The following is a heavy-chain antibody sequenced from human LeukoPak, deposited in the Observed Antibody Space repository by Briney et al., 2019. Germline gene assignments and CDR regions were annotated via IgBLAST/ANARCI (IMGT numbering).Heavy chain of an antibody. CDR3: ARGGQGDGYSADEAFNF. Sequence: SQTLSLTCAISGDIVSGNSTAYNWIRQSPFRGLEWLGRTYYRSKWYNDYAVSVKGRITINPDTSKNQLSLQLNSVTPDDTAVYYCARGGQGDGYSADEAFNFWGRGTMVTVSS. D-gene: IGHD5-24*01. J-gene: IGHJ3*01. CDR2: TYYRSKWYN. CDR1: GDIVSGNSTA. V-gene: IGHV6-1*01.